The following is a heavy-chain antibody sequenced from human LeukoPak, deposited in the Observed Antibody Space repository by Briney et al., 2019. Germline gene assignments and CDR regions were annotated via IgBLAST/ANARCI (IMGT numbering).Heavy chain of an antibody. V-gene: IGHV3-11*01. J-gene: IGHJ4*02. Sequence: GGSLRLSCAASGFTFSDYYMSWIRQAPGKGLEWVSYISSSGSTIYYADSVKGRFTISRDNAKNSLYLQMNSLRAEDTAVYYCAREVSTRITMVRGVFDYWGQGTLVTVSS. CDR2: ISSSGSTI. CDR3: AREVSTRITMVRGVFDY. D-gene: IGHD3-10*01. CDR1: GFTFSDYY.